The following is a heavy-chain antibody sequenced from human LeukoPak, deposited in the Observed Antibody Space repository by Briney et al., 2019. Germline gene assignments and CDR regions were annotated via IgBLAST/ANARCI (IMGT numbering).Heavy chain of an antibody. CDR1: GFIFNKYA. J-gene: IGHJ4*02. D-gene: IGHD1-26*01. V-gene: IGHV3-23*01. CDR2: ISGSGSST. CDR3: AKDLRGSYYYALDY. Sequence: GGSLRLSCAASGFIFNKYALSWVRQAPGKGLEWVSAISGSGSSTYYADSVKGRFTISRDNSKNTLYLQVNSLRAEDTAVYYCAKDLRGSYYYALDYWGQGTLVTVSS.